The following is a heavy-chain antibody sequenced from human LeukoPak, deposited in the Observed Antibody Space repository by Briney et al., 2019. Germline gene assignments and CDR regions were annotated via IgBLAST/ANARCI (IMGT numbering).Heavy chain of an antibody. J-gene: IGHJ6*03. CDR3: ARVVEYYYGSGSPYYYYYMDV. CDR2: IYYSGST. V-gene: IGHV4-30-4*07. CDR1: GGSISSGGYS. Sequence: PSETLSLTCAVSGGSISSGGYSWSWIRQPPGKGLEWIGYIYYSGSTYYNPSLKSRVTISVDTSKNQFSLKLSSVTAADTAVYYCARVVEYYYGSGSPYYYYYMDVWGKGTTVTVSS. D-gene: IGHD3-10*01.